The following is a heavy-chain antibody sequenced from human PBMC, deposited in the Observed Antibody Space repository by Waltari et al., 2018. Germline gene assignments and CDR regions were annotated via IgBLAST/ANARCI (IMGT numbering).Heavy chain of an antibody. D-gene: IGHD4-17*01. CDR1: GGTFSSYA. CDR2: VIPIFGTA. Sequence: QVQLVQSGAEVKKPGSSVKVSCKASGGTFSSYAISWVRQAPGQGLEWMGRVIPIFGTANYEQKCQGRVTITADKSTSTAYMELSSLISEDTAVYYCARGNGDYIYYFDYWGQGTLVTVSS. CDR3: ARGNGDYIYYFDY. V-gene: IGHV1-69*08. J-gene: IGHJ4*02.